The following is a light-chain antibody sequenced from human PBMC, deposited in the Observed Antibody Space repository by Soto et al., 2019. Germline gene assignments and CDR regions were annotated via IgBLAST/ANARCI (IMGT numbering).Light chain of an antibody. V-gene: IGKV3-15*01. J-gene: IGKJ4*01. Sequence: EVVRRQSPATLSVSAGEGATLSCRASQGIGDALAWYQHKPGQTPRLLIYDTSTRATGVPTRFSGSRSGAEFTLTINSLQSEDFAVYYCQPYNNWPLTFGGGTKVDIK. CDR1: QGIGDA. CDR3: QPYNNWPLT. CDR2: DTS.